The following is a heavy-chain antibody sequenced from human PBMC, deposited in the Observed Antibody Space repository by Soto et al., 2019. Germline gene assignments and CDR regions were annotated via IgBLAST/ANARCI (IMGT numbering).Heavy chain of an antibody. CDR1: GFTFSNAW. V-gene: IGHV3-15*07. Sequence: EVQLVESGGGLVKPGGSLRLSCAASGFTFSNAWMNWVRQAPGKGLEWVGRIKSKTDGGTTDYAAPVKGRFTISRDDSKNTLYLQMNSLKTEDTAVYYCTTGWGYYDFWSGYYTKGKYYYYGMDVWGQGATVTVSS. CDR2: IKSKTDGGTT. CDR3: TTGWGYYDFWSGYYTKGKYYYYGMDV. D-gene: IGHD3-3*01. J-gene: IGHJ6*02.